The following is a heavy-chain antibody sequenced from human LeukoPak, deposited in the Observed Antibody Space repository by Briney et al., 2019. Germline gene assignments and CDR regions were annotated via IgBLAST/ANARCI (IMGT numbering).Heavy chain of an antibody. CDR2: INTNTGNP. J-gene: IGHJ3*02. CDR3: ARDVGELGYCSGGSCYHTPYAYAFDI. Sequence: ASVKVSCKASGFTFTSYPMNWVRQAPGQGLEWMGWINTNTGNPTYAQGFTGRFVFSLDTSVSTAYLQISSLKAEDTAVYYCARDVGELGYCSGGSCYHTPYAYAFDIWGQGTMVTVSS. V-gene: IGHV7-4-1*02. D-gene: IGHD2-15*01. CDR1: GFTFTSYP.